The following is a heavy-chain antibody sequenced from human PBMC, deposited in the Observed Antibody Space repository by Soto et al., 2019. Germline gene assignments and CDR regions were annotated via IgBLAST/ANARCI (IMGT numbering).Heavy chain of an antibody. CDR1: GGSFSGYY. CDR2: INHSGST. J-gene: IGHJ5*02. V-gene: IGHV4-34*01. D-gene: IGHD6-6*01. Sequence: SETLSLTCAVYGGSFSGYYWSWIRQLPGKGLEWIGEINHSGSTNYNPSLKSRVTISVDTSKNQFSLKLSSVTAADTAVYYCARAQYSSSSPNWFDPWGQGTLVTVS. CDR3: ARAQYSSSSPNWFDP.